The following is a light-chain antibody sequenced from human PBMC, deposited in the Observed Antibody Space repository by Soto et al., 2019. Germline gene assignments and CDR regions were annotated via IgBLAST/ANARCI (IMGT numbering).Light chain of an antibody. CDR1: TSDVGGYNL. CDR3: CSYASSSSDV. J-gene: IGLJ1*01. V-gene: IGLV2-23*01. Sequence: QSVLTQPASVSGSPGQSITISCSGTTSDVGGYNLVSWYQQHTAKAPKLLIYEGTQRPSGVSSRFSGSKSGNTASLTISGLQAEDEADYYCCSYASSSSDVFGAGTKVNV. CDR2: EGT.